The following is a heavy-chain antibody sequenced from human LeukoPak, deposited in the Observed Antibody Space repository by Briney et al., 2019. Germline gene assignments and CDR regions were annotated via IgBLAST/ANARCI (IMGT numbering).Heavy chain of an antibody. CDR1: GGSISSSSYY. V-gene: IGHV4-39*07. J-gene: IGHJ6*02. CDR2: IYYSGST. Sequence: PSETLSLTCTVSGGSISSSSYYWGWIRQPPGKGLEWIGSIYYSGSTYYNPSLKSRVTISVDTSKNQFSLKLSSVTAADTAVYYCARVPIAAPTAYYYYGMDVWGQGTTVTVSS. D-gene: IGHD6-6*01. CDR3: ARVPIAAPTAYYYYGMDV.